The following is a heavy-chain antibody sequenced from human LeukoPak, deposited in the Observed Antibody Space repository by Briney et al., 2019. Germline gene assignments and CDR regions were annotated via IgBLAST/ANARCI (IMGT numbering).Heavy chain of an antibody. CDR3: ASVAGYGMDV. V-gene: IGHV3-72*01. CDR2: IRNKANSYTT. D-gene: IGHD5-12*01. CDR1: GFTFSDHY. J-gene: IGHJ6*02. Sequence: GGSLTLSCAASGFTFSDHYVVWVRQAPGKGLEWVGRIRNKANSYTTDYPASLKRRFSISRDDSKNSLYLQMNSLKTEDTGVYYCASVAGYGMDVWGQGNTVTVSS.